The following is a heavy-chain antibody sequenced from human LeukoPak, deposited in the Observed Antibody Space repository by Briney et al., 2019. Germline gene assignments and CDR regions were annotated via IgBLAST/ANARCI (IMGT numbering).Heavy chain of an antibody. D-gene: IGHD7-27*01. Sequence: GGSLRLSCAAFGFTFSNFYMTWIRQAPGKGLEWVSYITNSGSAVEYADSVKGRFTMSRDNGQNSLYLQMNSLRPDDTAIYYCARGHWGLDNWGQGTLVTVSS. CDR3: ARGHWGLDN. CDR1: GFTFSNFY. CDR2: ITNSGSAV. J-gene: IGHJ4*02. V-gene: IGHV3-11*04.